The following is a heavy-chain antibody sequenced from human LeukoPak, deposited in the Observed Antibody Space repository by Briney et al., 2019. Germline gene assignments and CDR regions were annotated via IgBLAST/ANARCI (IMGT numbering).Heavy chain of an antibody. D-gene: IGHD1-26*01. CDR3: AKDRGGATER. Sequence: PGRSLRLSCAASGFTFSSYGMHWVRQAPGKGLEWVAVISYDGSNKYYADSVKGRFTISRDNSKNTLYLQMNSLRAEDTAVYYCAKDRGGATERWGQGTLVTVSS. CDR1: GFTFSSYG. V-gene: IGHV3-30*18. CDR2: ISYDGSNK. J-gene: IGHJ4*02.